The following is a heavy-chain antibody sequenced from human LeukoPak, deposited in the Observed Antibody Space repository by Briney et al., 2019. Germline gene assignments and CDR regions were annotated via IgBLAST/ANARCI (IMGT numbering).Heavy chain of an antibody. J-gene: IGHJ4*02. CDR3: ARVLLSDSSGYYGIDY. Sequence: SETLSLTCAVYGGSFSGYYWSWIRQPPGKGREWIGEINHSGSTNYNPSLKSRVTISVDTSKNQFSLKLSSVTAADTAVYYCARVLLSDSSGYYGIDYWGQGTLVTVSS. CDR1: GGSFSGYY. CDR2: INHSGST. D-gene: IGHD3-22*01. V-gene: IGHV4-34*01.